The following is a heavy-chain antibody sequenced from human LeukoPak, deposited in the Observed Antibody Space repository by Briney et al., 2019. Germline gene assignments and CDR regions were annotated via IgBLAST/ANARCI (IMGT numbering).Heavy chain of an antibody. D-gene: IGHD2-2*01. Sequence: PGGSLRLSCTASGFTFGDHTMNWVRQAPGKGLEWGSFIRSEAYGGTKQYAPCVKDRFSISRDDSKSIAYLHMNSLKAEDTAVYFCTRDLGDHCGHTSCYDACVDSWGQGTLVTVSS. J-gene: IGHJ5*01. CDR1: GFTFGDHT. CDR3: TRDLGDHCGHTSCYDACVDS. V-gene: IGHV3-49*04. CDR2: IRSEAYGGTK.